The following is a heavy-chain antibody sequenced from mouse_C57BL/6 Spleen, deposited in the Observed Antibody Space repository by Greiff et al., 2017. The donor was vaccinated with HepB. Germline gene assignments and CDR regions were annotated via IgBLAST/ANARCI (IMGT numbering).Heavy chain of an antibody. D-gene: IGHD1-2*01. J-gene: IGHJ2*02. V-gene: IGHV10-1*01. CDR1: GFSFNTYA. CDR3: VTGSYGYYFVY. CDR2: IRSKSNNYAT. Sequence: GGGLVQPKGSLKLSCAASGFSFNTYAMNWVRQAPGQGLEWVARIRSKSNNYATYYADSVKDRFTISRDDSESMLYLQMNNLKTEDTAMYYFVTGSYGYYFVYCGPGTSLTVSS.